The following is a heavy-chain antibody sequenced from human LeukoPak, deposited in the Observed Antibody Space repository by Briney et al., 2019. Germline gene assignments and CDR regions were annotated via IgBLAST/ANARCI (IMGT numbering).Heavy chain of an antibody. D-gene: IGHD6-13*01. V-gene: IGHV1-69*04. CDR1: RGTFSSYA. Sequence: ASVKVSCKASRGTFSSYAISWVRQAPGQGLEWMGRIIPILGIANYAQKFQGRVTITADKSTSTAYMELSSLRSEDTAVYYCARDRSRQQLATNWFDPWGQGTLVTVSS. CDR2: IIPILGIA. CDR3: ARDRSRQQLATNWFDP. J-gene: IGHJ5*02.